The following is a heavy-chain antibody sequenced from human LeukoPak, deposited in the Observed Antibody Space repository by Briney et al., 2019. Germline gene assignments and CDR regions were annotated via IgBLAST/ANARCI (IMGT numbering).Heavy chain of an antibody. D-gene: IGHD2-2*01. CDR1: GFTFDDYA. V-gene: IGHV3-43D*03. J-gene: IGHJ4*02. CDR2: ISWYGGST. CDR3: ARDDRSVVPAAADY. Sequence: PGRSLRLSCAASGFTFDDYAMHWVRQAPGKGLEWVSLISWYGGSTYYADSVKGRFTISRDNAKNSLYLQMNSLRAEDTAVYYCARDDRSVVPAAADYWGQGTLVTVSS.